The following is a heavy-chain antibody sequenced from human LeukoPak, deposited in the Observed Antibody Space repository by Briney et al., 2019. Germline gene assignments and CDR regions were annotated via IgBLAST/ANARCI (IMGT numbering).Heavy chain of an antibody. J-gene: IGHJ3*02. D-gene: IGHD3-10*01. CDR3: AREAVLWFGDAFDI. Sequence: ASVKVSCKASGYTFTGYYMHWVRQAPGQGLEWMGWINPNSGGTNYAQKFQGRVTMTRDTSISTAYMELSRLRSDDTAVYYCAREAVLWFGDAFDIWGQGTMVTDSS. CDR1: GYTFTGYY. CDR2: INPNSGGT. V-gene: IGHV1-2*02.